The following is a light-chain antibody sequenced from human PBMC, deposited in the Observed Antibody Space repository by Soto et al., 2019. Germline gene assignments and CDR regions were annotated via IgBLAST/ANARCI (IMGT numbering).Light chain of an antibody. J-gene: IGKJ2*02. V-gene: IGKV3-20*01. CDR1: QSVSSSY. CDR2: AAS. CDR3: QQYSRSPPACT. Sequence: EIVLTQSPGTLSLSPGERATLSCRASQSVSSSYLAWYRQKPGQAPRLLIYAASRRAAGIPDRFSGSGSGTDFALTISRLEPEDFAVYYCQQYSRSPPACTFGQGTKLEI.